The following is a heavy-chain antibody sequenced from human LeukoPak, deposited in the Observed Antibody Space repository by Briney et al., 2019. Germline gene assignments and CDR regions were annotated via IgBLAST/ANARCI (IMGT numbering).Heavy chain of an antibody. Sequence: SETLSLTCTVSGGSISSSSYYWGWVRQPPGKGLEWNGSIYYSGSTYYNPSLKSRVTISVDTSKNQFSLKLSSVTAADTAVYYCARLVVVAATDAFDIWGQGTMVTVSS. CDR3: ARLVVVAATDAFDI. D-gene: IGHD2-15*01. J-gene: IGHJ3*02. CDR2: IYYSGST. CDR1: GGSISSSSYY. V-gene: IGHV4-39*01.